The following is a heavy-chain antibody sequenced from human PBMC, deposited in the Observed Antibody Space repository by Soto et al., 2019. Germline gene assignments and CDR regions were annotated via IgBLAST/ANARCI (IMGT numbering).Heavy chain of an antibody. CDR3: ARVLSVVTPPRYGMDV. Sequence: SVKVSCKASGGTFSSYAISWVRQAPGQGLEWMGGIIPIFGTANYAQKFQGRVTITADESTSTAYMELSSLRSEDTAVYYCARVLSVVTPPRYGMDVWGQGTLVTVSS. D-gene: IGHD2-15*01. J-gene: IGHJ6*02. V-gene: IGHV1-69*13. CDR2: IIPIFGTA. CDR1: GGTFSSYA.